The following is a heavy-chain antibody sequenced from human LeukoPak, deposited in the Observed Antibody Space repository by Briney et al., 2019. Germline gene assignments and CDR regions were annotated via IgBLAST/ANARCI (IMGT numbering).Heavy chain of an antibody. CDR1: GGSISSGGYY. CDR2: IYHSGST. Sequence: PSETLSLTCTVSGGSISSGGYYWSWIRQPPGKGLEWIGYIYHSGSTYYNPSLKSRVTISVDTSKNQFSLKLSSVTAADTAVYYCANIMITFGGVIVHWGQGTLVTVSS. CDR3: ANIMITFGGVIVH. D-gene: IGHD3-16*02. V-gene: IGHV4-30-2*01. J-gene: IGHJ4*02.